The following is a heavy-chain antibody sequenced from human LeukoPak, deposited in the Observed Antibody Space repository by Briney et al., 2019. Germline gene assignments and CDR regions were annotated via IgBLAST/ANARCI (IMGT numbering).Heavy chain of an antibody. J-gene: IGHJ3*02. V-gene: IGHV3-7*01. Sequence: GSLRLSCAASGFTFSSYWMSWVRQAPGKGLEWVANIKQDGSEKYYVDSVKGRFTISRDNAKNSLYLQMNSLRAEDTAVYYCARVVVGNYYDAFDIWGQGTMVTVSS. CDR2: IKQDGSEK. CDR3: ARVVVGNYYDAFDI. D-gene: IGHD3-10*01. CDR1: GFTFSSYW.